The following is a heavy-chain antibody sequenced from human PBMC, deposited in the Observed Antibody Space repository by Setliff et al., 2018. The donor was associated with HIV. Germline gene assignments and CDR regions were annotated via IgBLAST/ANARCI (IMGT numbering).Heavy chain of an antibody. Sequence: SETLSLTCAVYGGSFSGYYWSWIRRPPGKGLEWIGEINHSGSTNYNPPLKSRVTISVDTSKNQFSLKLSSVTAADTAVYYCARVIIVSGSYYFDYWGQGTLVTVSS. J-gene: IGHJ4*02. CDR2: INHSGST. CDR3: ARVIIVSGSYYFDY. V-gene: IGHV4-34*01. CDR1: GGSFSGYY. D-gene: IGHD1-26*01.